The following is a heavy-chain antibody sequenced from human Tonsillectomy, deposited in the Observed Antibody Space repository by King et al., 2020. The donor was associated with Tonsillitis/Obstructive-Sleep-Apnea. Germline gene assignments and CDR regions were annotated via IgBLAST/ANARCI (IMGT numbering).Heavy chain of an antibody. CDR2: IEHSGST. Sequence: VQLQQWGAGLLKPSETLSLTCVVYGGSFSGYYWNWIRQPPGKGLEWIGEIEHSGSTNYNPSLKSRVTISVDTSKNQFSLKLSSVTAADTAVYYCAREHSSSLDYWGQGTLVTVSS. CDR1: GGSFSGYY. V-gene: IGHV4-34*01. J-gene: IGHJ4*02. CDR3: AREHSSSLDY. D-gene: IGHD6-13*01.